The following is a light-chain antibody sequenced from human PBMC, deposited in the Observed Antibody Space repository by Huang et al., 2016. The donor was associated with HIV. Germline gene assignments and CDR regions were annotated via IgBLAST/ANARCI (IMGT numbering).Light chain of an antibody. CDR1: QSIDPS. CDR3: QQSYSTPLT. Sequence: DIQMTQSPSSLSASVGDRVTITCRASQSIDPSLNWYQQKPGKAPKLLIYAASILQSGVPSRFSGSGSGTDFTLTISRLQPEDFATFYCQQSYSTPLTFGGGTKVEIK. V-gene: IGKV1-39*01. J-gene: IGKJ4*01. CDR2: AAS.